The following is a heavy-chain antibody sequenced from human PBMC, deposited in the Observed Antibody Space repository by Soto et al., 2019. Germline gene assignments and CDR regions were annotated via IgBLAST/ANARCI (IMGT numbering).Heavy chain of an antibody. V-gene: IGHV4-30-4*01. CDR1: GGSISSGDYY. D-gene: IGHD2-2*01. Sequence: SETLSLTCTVSGGSISSGDYYWSWIRQPPGKGLEWIGYIYYSGGTYYNPSLKSRVTISVDTSKNQFSLKLSSVTAADTAVYYCARDPLAEEYQLLGGGMDVWGQGTTVTVSS. CDR3: ARDPLAEEYQLLGGGMDV. CDR2: IYYSGGT. J-gene: IGHJ6*02.